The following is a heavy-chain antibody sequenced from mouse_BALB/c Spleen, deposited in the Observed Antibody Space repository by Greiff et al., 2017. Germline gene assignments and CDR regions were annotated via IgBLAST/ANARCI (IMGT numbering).Heavy chain of an antibody. Sequence: VKLMESGPGLVAPSQSLSITCTVSGFSLTDYGVSWIRQPPGKGLEWLGVIWGGGSTYYNSALKSRLSISKDNSKSQVFLKMNSLQTDDTAMYYCAKHRTVVAKNGYFDYWGQGTTLTVSS. CDR2: IWGGGST. V-gene: IGHV2-6-5*01. CDR1: GFSLTDYG. CDR3: AKHRTVVAKNGYFDY. J-gene: IGHJ2*01. D-gene: IGHD1-1*01.